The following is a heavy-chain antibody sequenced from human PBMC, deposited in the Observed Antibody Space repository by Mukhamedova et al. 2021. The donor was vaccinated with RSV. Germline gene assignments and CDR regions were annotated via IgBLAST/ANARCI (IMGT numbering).Heavy chain of an antibody. Sequence: GGTNYNPSLKSRVTISVDTSKNQFSLKLSSVTAADTAVYYCARGGSGSYSWGQGTLVTVSS. J-gene: IGHJ5*02. V-gene: IGHV4-59*09. CDR3: ARGGSGSYS. CDR2: GGT. D-gene: IGHD3-10*01.